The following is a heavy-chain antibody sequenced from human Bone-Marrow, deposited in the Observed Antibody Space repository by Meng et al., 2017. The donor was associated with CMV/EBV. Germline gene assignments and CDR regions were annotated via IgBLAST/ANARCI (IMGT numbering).Heavy chain of an antibody. D-gene: IGHD6-13*01. CDR1: GYTFTSYY. CDR3: ARSASGQQLVRGDFFAY. Sequence: ASVKVSCKASGYTFTSYYMHWVRQAPGQGLEWMGIINPSDGSTSYAQKFQGRVTMTRDTSTSTVYMELSSLRSEDTAVYYCARSASGQQLVRGDFFAYWGQGTLVTVSS. CDR2: INPSDGST. J-gene: IGHJ4*02. V-gene: IGHV1-46*01.